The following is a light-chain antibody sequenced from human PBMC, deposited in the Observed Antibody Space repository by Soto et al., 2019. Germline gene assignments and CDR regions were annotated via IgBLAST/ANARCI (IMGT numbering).Light chain of an antibody. CDR2: DAS. V-gene: IGKV3-11*01. Sequence: EIVLTQSPAPLSLSPGERATLSCRASQSVSTYLAWYQQKPGQAPRLLIYDASNRATGIPARFSGSGSGTDFTLTISSLEPEDFAIYFCQQRRYWVTFGQGTRLEIK. J-gene: IGKJ5*01. CDR3: QQRRYWVT. CDR1: QSVSTY.